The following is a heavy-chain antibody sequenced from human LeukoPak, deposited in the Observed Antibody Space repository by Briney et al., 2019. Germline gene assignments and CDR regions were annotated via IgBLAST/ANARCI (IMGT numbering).Heavy chain of an antibody. CDR1: GGTFSSYA. D-gene: IGHD2-15*01. V-gene: IGHV1-69*06. J-gene: IGHJ5*02. CDR3: ARDPGYCSGGSCYPRWFDP. CDR2: IIPIFGTA. Sequence: SVKVSCKASGGTFSSYAISWVRQAPGQGLEWIGGIIPIFGTANYAQKFQGRVTITADKSTSTAYMELSSLRSEDTAVYYCARDPGYCSGGSCYPRWFDPWGQGTLVTVSS.